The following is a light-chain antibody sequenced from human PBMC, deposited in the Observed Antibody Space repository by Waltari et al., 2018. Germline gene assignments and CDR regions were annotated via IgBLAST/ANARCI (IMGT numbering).Light chain of an antibody. Sequence: QSVLTQPPSASGTPGQRVTISCSGSSSNIGSNTVNWYQQLPGTAPKLLIYSNTQRPSGFPDLCTGSKSGTAASLAISGLQSEDESDYYCAAWDDSLKGPVFGGGTKLTGL. CDR3: AAWDDSLKGPV. V-gene: IGLV1-44*01. J-gene: IGLJ2*01. CDR2: SNT. CDR1: SSNIGSNT.